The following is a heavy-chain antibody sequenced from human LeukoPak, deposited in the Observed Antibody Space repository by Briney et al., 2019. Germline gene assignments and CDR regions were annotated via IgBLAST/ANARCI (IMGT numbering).Heavy chain of an antibody. J-gene: IGHJ5*01. CDR2: ISTSGSTI. Sequence: GGSLRLSCAASGFTFSDYYMGWMRQAPGQGLEWVSYISTSGSTIYHADSVKGRVTISRDNAKNSLYLQMNSLRAEDTAVYYCAREHCSTTSCYFDSWGQGSLVTVSS. D-gene: IGHD2-2*01. CDR3: AREHCSTTSCYFDS. CDR1: GFTFSDYY. V-gene: IGHV3-11*01.